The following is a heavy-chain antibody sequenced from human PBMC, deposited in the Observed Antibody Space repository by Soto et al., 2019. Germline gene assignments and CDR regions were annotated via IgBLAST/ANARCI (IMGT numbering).Heavy chain of an antibody. CDR1: GFAFSSYY. Sequence: EVPLVESGGGLVQPGGSLRLSCGASGFAFSSYYMHWVRQAPGKGLFWVSRINGDGSSTNYADSVKGRFTISRDNAKNTLYLQMNGLRAEDTAVYYCAREQTTGDYFDAWGQGTLVTVSS. V-gene: IGHV3-74*01. CDR2: INGDGSST. D-gene: IGHD4-17*01. J-gene: IGHJ5*02. CDR3: AREQTTGDYFDA.